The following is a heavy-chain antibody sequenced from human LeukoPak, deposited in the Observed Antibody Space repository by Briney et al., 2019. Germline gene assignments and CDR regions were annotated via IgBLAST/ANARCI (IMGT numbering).Heavy chain of an antibody. J-gene: IGHJ4*02. CDR1: GFTFSSYA. CDR2: ISGSGGST. CDR3: AKRDEMRITMIVVVSFDY. D-gene: IGHD3-22*01. Sequence: PGGSQRLSCAASGFTFSSYAMSWVRQAPGKGLEWVSAISGSGGSTYYADSVKGRFTISRDNSKNTLYLQMNSLRAEDTAVYYCAKRDEMRITMIVVVSFDYWGQGTLVTVSS. V-gene: IGHV3-23*01.